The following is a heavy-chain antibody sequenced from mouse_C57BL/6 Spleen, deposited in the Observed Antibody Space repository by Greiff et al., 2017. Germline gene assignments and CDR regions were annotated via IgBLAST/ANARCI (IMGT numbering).Heavy chain of an antibody. V-gene: IGHV1-55*01. CDR2: IYPGSGST. CDR3: ARGGVVAHYYAMDY. Sequence: QVQLQQPGAELVKPGASVKMSCKASGYTFTSYWITWVKQRPGQGLEWIGDIYPGSGSTNYNEKFKSKATLTVDTSSSTAYMQLSSLTSEDSAVYYCARGGVVAHYYAMDYWGQGTSVTVSS. D-gene: IGHD1-1*01. CDR1: GYTFTSYW. J-gene: IGHJ4*01.